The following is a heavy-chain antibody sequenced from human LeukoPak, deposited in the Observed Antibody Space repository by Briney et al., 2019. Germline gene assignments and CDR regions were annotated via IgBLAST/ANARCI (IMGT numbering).Heavy chain of an antibody. J-gene: IGHJ3*02. CDR2: IYPGDSDT. V-gene: IGHV5-51*01. Sequence: GESLKISCKGSGYSFTSYWIGWVRPMPGKGLEWMGIIYPGDSDTRYSPSFQGQVTISADKSIRTAYLQWSSLKASDTAMYYCARHRARITYCGGDCYSTDAFDIWGQGTMATVSS. CDR1: GYSFTSYW. CDR3: ARHRARITYCGGDCYSTDAFDI. D-gene: IGHD2-21*01.